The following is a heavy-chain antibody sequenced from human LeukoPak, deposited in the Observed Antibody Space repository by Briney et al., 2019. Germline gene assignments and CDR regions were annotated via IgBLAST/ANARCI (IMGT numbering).Heavy chain of an antibody. J-gene: IGHJ4*02. CDR2: IYYSGST. CDR1: GGSISSYY. CDR3: ARGGAHLDCYGSE. D-gene: IGHD2-21*02. Sequence: SETLSLSCTVSGGSISSYYWSWIRQPPGKGLEWIGYIYYSGSTNYNPSLKSRVTISVDTSKNQFSLKLSSVTAADTAVYYCARGGAHLDCYGSEWGQGTLVTVSS. V-gene: IGHV4-59*01.